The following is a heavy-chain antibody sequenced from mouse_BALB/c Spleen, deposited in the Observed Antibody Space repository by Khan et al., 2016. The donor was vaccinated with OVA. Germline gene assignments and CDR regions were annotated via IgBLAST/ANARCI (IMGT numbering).Heavy chain of an antibody. D-gene: IGHD4-1*01. CDR3: AMGRTY. Sequence: EVKLLESGPGLVKPSQSLSLTCTVTGYSITSDYAWNWIRQFPGNKLEWMGYISYSGSTSYHPSLKSRFSISRDTSKNQFFLRLNSVTTEDTATYDCAMGRTYWGQGTLVTVSA. V-gene: IGHV3-2*02. CDR1: GYSITSDYA. CDR2: ISYSGST. J-gene: IGHJ3*01.